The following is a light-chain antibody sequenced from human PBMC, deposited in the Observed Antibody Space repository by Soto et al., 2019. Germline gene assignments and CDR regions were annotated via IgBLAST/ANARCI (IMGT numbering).Light chain of an antibody. V-gene: IGKV3-20*01. CDR1: QSVSSNY. CDR2: GAS. CDR3: QQYGSSPTWT. J-gene: IGKJ1*01. Sequence: ESVLTQSPGTLSLSPGERATLSFRASQSVSSNYLAWYQQKPGQAPRLLIYGASTRATGIPDRFSGSGSGTDFTLTFSRLEPEDSAVYYCQQYGSSPTWTFGQGTKVDIK.